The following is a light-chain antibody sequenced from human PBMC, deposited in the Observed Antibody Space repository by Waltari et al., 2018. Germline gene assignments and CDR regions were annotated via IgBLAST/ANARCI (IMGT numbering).Light chain of an antibody. V-gene: IGKV2-28*01. Sequence: DIVMTQSPLSLPVTPGEAASISCRSSQSLLHSNGYNYLDWYLQKPGQSPQLLIYLGSNRASGVPDRLSGSGSGTDFTRKISRMEAEDVGVYYCMQALQTPYTFGQGTKLEIK. J-gene: IGKJ2*01. CDR1: QSLLHSNGYNY. CDR2: LGS. CDR3: MQALQTPYT.